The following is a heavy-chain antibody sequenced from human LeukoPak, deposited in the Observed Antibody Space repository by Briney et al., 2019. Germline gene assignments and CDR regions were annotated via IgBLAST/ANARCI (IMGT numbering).Heavy chain of an antibody. D-gene: IGHD5-18*01. CDR2: ISAYSGNT. Sequence: ASVKVSCKASGYTFTSYGISWVRQAPGQGLEWMGWISAYSGNTNYAQTLQGRVTMTTDTSTSTAYMELRSLRSDDPAVYYCARDSLFVGGYSYDSTPDYWGQGTLVTVSS. CDR3: ARDSLFVGGYSYDSTPDY. V-gene: IGHV1-18*01. CDR1: GYTFTSYG. J-gene: IGHJ4*02.